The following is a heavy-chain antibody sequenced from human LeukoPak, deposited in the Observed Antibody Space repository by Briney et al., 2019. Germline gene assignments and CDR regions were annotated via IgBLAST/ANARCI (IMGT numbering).Heavy chain of an antibody. J-gene: IGHJ6*03. CDR3: TRGLYYMDV. V-gene: IGHV3-49*04. CDR1: GFTFGDYA. CDR2: IRSKAYGGTT. Sequence: SGRSLRLSCTASGFTFGDYAMSWVRQAPGKGLEWVGFIRSKAYGGTTEYAASVKGRFTISRDDSKSIAYLQMNSLKTEDTAVHYCTRGLYYMDVWGKGTTVTISS.